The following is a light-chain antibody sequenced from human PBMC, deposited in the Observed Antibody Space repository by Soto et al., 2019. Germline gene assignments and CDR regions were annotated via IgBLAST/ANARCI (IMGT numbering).Light chain of an antibody. Sequence: DIQMTQSPSSLSASVGDRVTITCQASQDISNYLNWYQQKPGKDPKLLIYDASNLETGVPSRFSGSGAGTDFTFTISSLQPDDFAVYYCQLYDNSSYTFGQGTKVDIK. CDR1: QDISNY. J-gene: IGKJ2*01. CDR2: DAS. V-gene: IGKV1-33*01. CDR3: QLYDNSSYT.